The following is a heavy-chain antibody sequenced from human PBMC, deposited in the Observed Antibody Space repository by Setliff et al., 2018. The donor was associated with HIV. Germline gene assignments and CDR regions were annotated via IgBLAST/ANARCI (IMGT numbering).Heavy chain of an antibody. Sequence: ASVKVSCKTSGYTFSRYGFSWVRQAPGQGLEWMGWISAYNLNTNYAQKFQGRVAMTTDTSASTGYTELRSLRSDDTAVYYCARAYYHDSSGYQGFDYWGQGTLVTVSS. V-gene: IGHV1-18*01. J-gene: IGHJ4*02. CDR3: ARAYYHDSSGYQGFDY. CDR2: ISAYNLNT. CDR1: GYTFSRYG. D-gene: IGHD3-22*01.